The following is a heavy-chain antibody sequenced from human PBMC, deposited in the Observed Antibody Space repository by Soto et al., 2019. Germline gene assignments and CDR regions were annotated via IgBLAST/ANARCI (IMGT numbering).Heavy chain of an antibody. CDR3: ARSRYYDSSGVDY. V-gene: IGHV4-31*03. CDR1: GDSISSDGYY. Sequence: SETLSLTCTVSGDSISSDGYYWRWIRQHPGKGLEWIGYIYYSGSTFYNPSLKRRVTISRDTSQNQFSLKLSSVTAADTAVYYCARSRYYDSSGVDYWGQGARVTVSS. D-gene: IGHD3-22*01. CDR2: IYYSGST. J-gene: IGHJ4*02.